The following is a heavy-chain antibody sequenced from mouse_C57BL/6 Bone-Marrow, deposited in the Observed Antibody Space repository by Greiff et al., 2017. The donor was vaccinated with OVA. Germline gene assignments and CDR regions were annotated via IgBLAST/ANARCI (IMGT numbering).Heavy chain of an antibody. J-gene: IGHJ4*01. D-gene: IGHD2-1*01. CDR2: ISNGGGST. CDR3: ARHGDGNYGRYAMDY. CDR1: GFTFSDYY. Sequence: EVQLVESGGGLVQPGGSLKLSCAASGFTFSDYYMYWVRQTPEQRLEWVAYISNGGGSTYYPDTVKGRFTISRDKAKNTLYLQMSRLKSEDTAMYYCARHGDGNYGRYAMDYWGQGTSVTVSS. V-gene: IGHV5-12*01.